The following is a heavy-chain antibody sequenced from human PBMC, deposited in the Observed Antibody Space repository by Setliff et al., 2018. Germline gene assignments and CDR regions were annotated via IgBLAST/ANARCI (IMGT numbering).Heavy chain of an antibody. J-gene: IGHJ3*02. Sequence: SETLSLTCTVSGGSISSSSYYWGWIRQPPGKGLEWIGSIYYSGSTYYNPSLKSRVTISVDTSKNQFSLKLSSVTAADTAVYYCARVGYAYNFWSGYSMKNAFDIWGQGTMVTVSS. D-gene: IGHD3-3*01. CDR3: ARVGYAYNFWSGYSMKNAFDI. CDR1: GGSISSSSYY. V-gene: IGHV4-39*07. CDR2: IYYSGST.